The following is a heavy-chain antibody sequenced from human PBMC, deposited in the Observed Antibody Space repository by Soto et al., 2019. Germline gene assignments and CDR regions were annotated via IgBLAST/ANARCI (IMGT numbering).Heavy chain of an antibody. Sequence: QVQLVQSGAEVKKPGASVKVSCKASGYTFTHYGISWVRQAPGQGLAWMGWFSALNGNTKYVDNFQDRVTMTTDTSTNTSYMEVRSLRSDDTAIYYCARVYGSGSYIAFDFWGQGTMVTVSS. J-gene: IGHJ3*01. CDR2: FSALNGNT. D-gene: IGHD3-10*01. CDR1: GYTFTHYG. CDR3: ARVYGSGSYIAFDF. V-gene: IGHV1-18*01.